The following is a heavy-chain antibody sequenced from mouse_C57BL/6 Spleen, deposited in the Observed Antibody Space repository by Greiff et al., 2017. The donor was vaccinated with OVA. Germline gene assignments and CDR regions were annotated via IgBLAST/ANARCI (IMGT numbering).Heavy chain of an antibody. V-gene: IGHV2-2*01. D-gene: IGHD1-1*01. CDR3: ARRYYGSSSDYAMDY. CDR1: GFSLTSYG. Sequence: QVQLQQSGPGLVQPSQSLSITCTVSGFSLTSYGVHWVRQSPGKGLEWLGVIWSGGSTDCNYVFISSMSISKDKSYSQVFFTMNSLQADDTAIYYCARRYYGSSSDYAMDYWGQGTSVTVSS. J-gene: IGHJ4*01. CDR2: IWSGGST.